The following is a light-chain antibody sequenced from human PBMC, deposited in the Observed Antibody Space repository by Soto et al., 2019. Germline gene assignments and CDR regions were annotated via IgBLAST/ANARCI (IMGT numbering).Light chain of an antibody. Sequence: QLVLTQSPSASASLGASVKLTCTLNSGHSDYAIAWHQQQPEKGPRFLMKLNSDGSHNKGDGIPDRFSGSRSGAERYLTISSLQSEDEADYYCQTWGTGIHVVFGGGTKLTVL. CDR1: SGHSDYA. CDR2: LNSDGSH. V-gene: IGLV4-69*01. J-gene: IGLJ2*01. CDR3: QTWGTGIHVV.